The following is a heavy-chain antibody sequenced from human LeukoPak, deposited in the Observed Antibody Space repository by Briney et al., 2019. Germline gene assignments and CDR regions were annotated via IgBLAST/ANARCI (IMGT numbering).Heavy chain of an antibody. CDR1: GGSISSYY. J-gene: IGHJ4*02. V-gene: IGHV4-59*01. CDR3: ARAVVAPTTIDY. CDR2: IYYSGST. D-gene: IGHD2-2*01. Sequence: SETLSLTCTVSGGSISSYYWSWIRQPPGKGLEWIGYIYYSGSTNYNPSLKSRVTISVDTSKNQFSLKLSSVTAADTAVYYCARAVVAPTTIDYWGQGTLVTVSS.